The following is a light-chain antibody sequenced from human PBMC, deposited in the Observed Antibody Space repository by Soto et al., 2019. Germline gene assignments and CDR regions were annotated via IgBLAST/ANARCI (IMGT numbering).Light chain of an antibody. J-gene: IGKJ4*01. Sequence: EIVLTQSPGTLSLSPGERATLSCRASQSVSSYLAWYQQKPGQAPRLLFYDASNRATGIPARFSGSGSGTDFTLTISSLEPEDFAVYYCQQRSDWPLTFGGGTKVDI. CDR2: DAS. CDR1: QSVSSY. CDR3: QQRSDWPLT. V-gene: IGKV3-11*01.